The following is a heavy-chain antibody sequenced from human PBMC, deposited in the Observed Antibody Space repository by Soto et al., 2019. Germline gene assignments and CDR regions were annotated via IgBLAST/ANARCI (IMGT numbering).Heavy chain of an antibody. CDR3: ARIPRIVERYYYYYYGMDV. J-gene: IGHJ6*02. Sequence: SGPTLVNPTQTLTLTCTFSGFSLSTSGMCVSWIRQPPGKALEWLALIDWDDDKYYSTSLKTRLTISKDTSKNQVVLTMTNMDPVDTATYYCARIPRIVERYYYYYYGMDVWGQGTTVTASS. D-gene: IGHD2-15*01. CDR2: IDWDDDK. V-gene: IGHV2-70*01. CDR1: GFSLSTSGMC.